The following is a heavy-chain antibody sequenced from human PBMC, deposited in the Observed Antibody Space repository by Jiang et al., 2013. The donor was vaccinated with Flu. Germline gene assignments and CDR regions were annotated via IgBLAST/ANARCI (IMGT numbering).Heavy chain of an antibody. J-gene: IGHJ3*02. V-gene: IGHV1-69*01. CDR1: GGTFSSYA. Sequence: CKASGGTFSSYAISWVRQAPGQGLEWMGGIIPIFGTANYAQKFQGRVTITADESTSTAYMELSSLRSEDTAVYYCARETQTTVVTPVAFDIWGQGTMVTVSS. CDR3: ARETQTTVVTPVAFDI. CDR2: IIPIFGTA. D-gene: IGHD4-23*01.